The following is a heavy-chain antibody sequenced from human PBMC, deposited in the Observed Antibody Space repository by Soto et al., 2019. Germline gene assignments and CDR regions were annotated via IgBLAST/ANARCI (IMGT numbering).Heavy chain of an antibody. CDR1: GFTFSNAW. CDR2: IKRKTDGGTT. J-gene: IGHJ6*04. D-gene: IGHD2-2*01. CDR3: SIDIVVVPGAPLFHYYSLDV. Sequence: PGGSLRLSCAASGFTFSNAWMSWVRQAPGKGLEWVGRIKRKTDGGTTDYAAPVKGRFTISRDDSKNTLYLQMNSLKTEDTAVYYCSIDIVVVPGAPLFHYYSLDVWGKGTTVTVSS. V-gene: IGHV3-15*01.